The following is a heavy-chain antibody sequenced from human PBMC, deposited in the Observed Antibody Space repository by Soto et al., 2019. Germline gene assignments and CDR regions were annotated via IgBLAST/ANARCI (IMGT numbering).Heavy chain of an antibody. CDR3: ARAPDIVATSYFDY. CDR2: ISYDGSNK. J-gene: IGHJ4*02. Sequence: GGSLRLSCAASGFTFSSYAMHWVRQAPGKGLEWVAVISYDGSNKYYADSVKGRFTISRDNSKNTLYLQMNSLRAEDTAVYYCARAPDIVATSYFDYWGQGTLVTVSS. CDR1: GFTFSSYA. D-gene: IGHD5-12*01. V-gene: IGHV3-30-3*01.